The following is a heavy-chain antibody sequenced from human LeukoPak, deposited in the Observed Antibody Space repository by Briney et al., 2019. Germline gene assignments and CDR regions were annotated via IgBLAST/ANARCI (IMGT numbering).Heavy chain of an antibody. V-gene: IGHV3-30*04. Sequence: GGSLRLSCAASGFTFNSYAMHWVRQAPGKGLEWVAVISYDGSNKYYADSVKGRFTISRDNSKNTLYLQMNSLRAEDTAVYYCAKDRRPNSYNSRWLDYWGQGTLITVSS. D-gene: IGHD6-13*01. CDR1: GFTFNSYA. CDR2: ISYDGSNK. CDR3: AKDRRPNSYNSRWLDY. J-gene: IGHJ4*02.